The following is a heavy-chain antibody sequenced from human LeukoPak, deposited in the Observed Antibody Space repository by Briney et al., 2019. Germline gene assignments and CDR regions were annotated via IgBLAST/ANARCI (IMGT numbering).Heavy chain of an antibody. D-gene: IGHD5-24*01. CDR3: AKTRRDGYNNDLDY. Sequence: ASVRVSSVPSVYAFTVHHIHWVRPAPGEGVGWMGCINTNSGATNYAQKFQGRVTMTRDTSISTAYMELSRLRSDDTAFYYCAKTRRDGYNNDLDYWGQGTLVTVSS. V-gene: IGHV1-2*02. CDR2: INTNSGAT. J-gene: IGHJ4*02. CDR1: VYAFTVHH.